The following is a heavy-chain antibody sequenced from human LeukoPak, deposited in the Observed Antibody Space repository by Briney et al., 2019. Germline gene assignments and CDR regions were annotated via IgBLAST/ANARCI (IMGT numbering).Heavy chain of an antibody. CDR1: GFTFDDYA. Sequence: GGSLRLSCAASGFTFDDYAMHWVRQAPGKGLEWVSGISWNSGSIGYADSVKGRFTISRGNSKNTLYLQKNSLRAEDTAVYYCAKDESEAAAGTNDYWGQGTLVTVSS. D-gene: IGHD6-13*01. CDR3: AKDESEAAAGTNDY. V-gene: IGHV3-9*01. CDR2: ISWNSGSI. J-gene: IGHJ4*02.